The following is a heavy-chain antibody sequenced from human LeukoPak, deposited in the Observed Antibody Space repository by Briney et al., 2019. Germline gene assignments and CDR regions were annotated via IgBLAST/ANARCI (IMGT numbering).Heavy chain of an antibody. Sequence: ASVKVSCKASGYTFTSYGISWVRQAPGQGLEWMGWISAYNGNTNYAQKLQGRVTMTTDTTTSTAYMELRSLRSDGTAVYYCARDSSLNIAAAGTFDYWGQGTLVTVSS. J-gene: IGHJ4*02. CDR3: ARDSSLNIAAAGTFDY. CDR2: ISAYNGNT. CDR1: GYTFTSYG. D-gene: IGHD6-13*01. V-gene: IGHV1-18*01.